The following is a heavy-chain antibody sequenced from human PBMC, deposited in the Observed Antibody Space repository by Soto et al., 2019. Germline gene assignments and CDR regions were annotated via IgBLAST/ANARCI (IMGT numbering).Heavy chain of an antibody. Sequence: HPGGSLRLSCAASGFTVNSSYMTWVRQAPGKGLEWVSVLYGGGSTYYADSVMGRFTISRDNSENTLFLQMNSLRVEDTAVYYCARQYYDTLTGYSRLPTHALDIWGQGTMVTVSS. V-gene: IGHV3-66*04. CDR1: GFTVNSSY. CDR3: ARQYYDTLTGYSRLPTHALDI. CDR2: LYGGGST. J-gene: IGHJ3*02. D-gene: IGHD3-9*01.